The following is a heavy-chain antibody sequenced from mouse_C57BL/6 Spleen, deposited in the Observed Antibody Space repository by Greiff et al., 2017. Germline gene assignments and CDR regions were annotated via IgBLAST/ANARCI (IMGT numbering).Heavy chain of an antibody. Sequence: VQLVESGPELVKPGASVKISCKASGYAISSAWMNWVKQRPGQGLEWIGWIYPGDGDTNYNGKFKGKATLTADKSSSTAYMQHSSLTSEDSAVYYCGRSYGYDGDFDYWGQGTTLTVSS. CDR3: GRSYGYDGDFDY. J-gene: IGHJ2*01. D-gene: IGHD2-2*01. CDR1: GYAISSAW. CDR2: IYPGDGDT. V-gene: IGHV1-82*01.